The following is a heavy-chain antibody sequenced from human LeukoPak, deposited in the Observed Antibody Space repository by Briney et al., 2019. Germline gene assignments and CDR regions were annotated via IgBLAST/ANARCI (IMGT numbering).Heavy chain of an antibody. D-gene: IGHD2-15*01. J-gene: IGHJ6*02. Sequence: PGRSLRLSCAASGFTFSSYGMRWVRQAPGKGLEWVAVISYDGSNKYYADSVKGRFTISRDNSKNTLYLQMNSLRAEDTAVYYCAKDGPSSLGWYYGMDVWGQGTTVTVSS. CDR2: ISYDGSNK. CDR1: GFTFSSYG. CDR3: AKDGPSSLGWYYGMDV. V-gene: IGHV3-30*18.